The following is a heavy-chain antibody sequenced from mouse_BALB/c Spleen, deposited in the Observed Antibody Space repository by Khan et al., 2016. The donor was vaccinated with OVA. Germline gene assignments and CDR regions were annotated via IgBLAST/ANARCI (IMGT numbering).Heavy chain of an antibody. D-gene: IGHD1-2*01. V-gene: IGHV2-9*02. J-gene: IGHJ3*01. Sequence: QVQLKESGPGLVAPSQSLSITCTVSGFSLTSYGVHWVRQPPGKGLEWLGIIWAGGSTNYNSAPMSRLSISKDNSKSQVFLKMNSLQTDDTAMYSCARDTTATPYWGQGTLVTVSA. CDR1: GFSLTSYG. CDR2: IWAGGST. CDR3: ARDTTATPY.